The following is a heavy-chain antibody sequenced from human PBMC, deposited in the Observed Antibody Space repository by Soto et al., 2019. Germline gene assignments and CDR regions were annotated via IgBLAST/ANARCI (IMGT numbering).Heavy chain of an antibody. CDR3: ARKGYGDYGGMDV. Sequence: GGSLRLSCAASGFTFSSYSMNWVRQAPGKGLEWVSSIRSDRSYIYYADSVKGRFTISRDNAKNSLYLQMNSLRPEDTAVYYCARKGYGDYGGMDVWGQGTTVTVSS. CDR2: IRSDRSYI. J-gene: IGHJ6*02. CDR1: GFTFSSYS. D-gene: IGHD4-17*01. V-gene: IGHV3-21*01.